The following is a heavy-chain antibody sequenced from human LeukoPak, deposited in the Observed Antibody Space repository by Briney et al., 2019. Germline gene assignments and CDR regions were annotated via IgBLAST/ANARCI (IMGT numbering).Heavy chain of an antibody. CDR1: GFTFSSYA. CDR3: AKSRGYSYGYGGEAFDI. D-gene: IGHD5-18*01. V-gene: IGHV3-23*01. Sequence: GGSLRLSCAASGFTFSSYAMSWVRQAPGRGLEWVSAISGSGGSTYYADSVQGRFTISRDNSKNTLYLQMNSLRAEDTAAYSCAKSRGYSYGYGGEAFDIWGQGTMVTVSS. CDR2: ISGSGGST. J-gene: IGHJ3*02.